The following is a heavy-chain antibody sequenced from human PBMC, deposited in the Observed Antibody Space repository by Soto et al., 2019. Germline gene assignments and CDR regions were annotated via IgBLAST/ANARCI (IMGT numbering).Heavy chain of an antibody. D-gene: IGHD3-10*01. CDR1: GASIRGGDYY. J-gene: IGHJ5*02. CDR2: IHYTGST. V-gene: IGHV4-30-4*01. CDR3: SGAVGIFPPWGT. Sequence: SETLSLTCTVSGASIRGGDYYWSWIRHSPGKALDWIGYIHYTGSTYYNPSLESRATISLDTSNHQFSLKLTAVTAADTAVYYCSGAVGIFPPWGTWGQGALVTVSS.